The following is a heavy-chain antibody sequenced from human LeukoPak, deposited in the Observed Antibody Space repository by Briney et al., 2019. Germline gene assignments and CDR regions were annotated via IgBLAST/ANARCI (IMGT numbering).Heavy chain of an antibody. CDR1: GASISRYD. D-gene: IGHD3-3*02. Sequence: PSETLSLTCTVSGASISRYDLSWIRQPPGKGLEWIGYMYNSGSTKYNPSLKSRVTISVDTSHNQFSLRLSSVTAADTAVYYCATDPTVRALGHFDYWGQGTLVTVSS. J-gene: IGHJ4*02. CDR2: MYNSGST. V-gene: IGHV4-59*01. CDR3: ATDPTVRALGHFDY.